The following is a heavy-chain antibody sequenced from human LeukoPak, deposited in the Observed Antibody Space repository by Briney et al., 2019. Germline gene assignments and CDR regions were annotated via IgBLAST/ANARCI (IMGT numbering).Heavy chain of an antibody. Sequence: GGSLRLSCAASGFTFSSYAMSWVRQAPGKGLEWVSAISGSGGSTYYADSVKGRFTVSRDNSKNSLYLQMSSLTAADTAVYYCAKDRSIGTYYTFDHWGQGTLVTVSS. D-gene: IGHD1-26*01. CDR1: GFTFSSYA. CDR3: AKDRSIGTYYTFDH. J-gene: IGHJ4*02. CDR2: ISGSGGST. V-gene: IGHV3-23*01.